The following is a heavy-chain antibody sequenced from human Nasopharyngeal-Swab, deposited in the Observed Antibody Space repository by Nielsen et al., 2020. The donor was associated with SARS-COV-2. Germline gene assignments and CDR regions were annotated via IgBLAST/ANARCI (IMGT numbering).Heavy chain of an antibody. CDR3: ARGSGDYDTRAPYYYYGMDV. J-gene: IGHJ6*02. CDR2: IIPIFGTA. CDR1: GDTFISYA. Sequence: SVKVSCKASGDTFISYAFSWVRQAPGQGLEWMGGIIPIFGTANYAQKFQGRVTITADESTSTAYMELSSLRSEDTAVYYCARGSGDYDTRAPYYYYGMDVWGQGTTVTVSS. D-gene: IGHD4-17*01. V-gene: IGHV1-69*13.